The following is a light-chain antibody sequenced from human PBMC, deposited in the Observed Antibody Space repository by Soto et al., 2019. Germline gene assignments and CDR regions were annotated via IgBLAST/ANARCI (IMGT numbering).Light chain of an antibody. CDR2: EVS. CDR1: SSNIGAGYD. J-gene: IGLJ2*01. CDR3: SSYINSITFVV. V-gene: IGLV1-40*01. Sequence: QSVLTQPPSVSGAPGQRVTISCTGSSSNIGAGYDVHWYQQLPGTAPKLLIYEVSNRPSGVSSRFSGSKSGNTASLTISGLQAEDEADYYCSSYINSITFVVFGGGTKLTVL.